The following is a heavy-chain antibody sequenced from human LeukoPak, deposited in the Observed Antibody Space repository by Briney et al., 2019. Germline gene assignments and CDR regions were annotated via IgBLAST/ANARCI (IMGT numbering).Heavy chain of an antibody. CDR3: ASAIKASAADYYYYYMDV. J-gene: IGHJ6*03. CDR2: INHSGNT. Sequence: SETLSLTCAVYGRSFSGYYWTWIRQPPGKGLEWIGEINHSGNTNYNPSLKSRVTISVDTSKNQFSLKLSSVTAADTAVYYCASAIKASAADYYYYYMDVWGKGTTVTVSS. V-gene: IGHV4-34*01. D-gene: IGHD6-13*01. CDR1: GRSFSGYY.